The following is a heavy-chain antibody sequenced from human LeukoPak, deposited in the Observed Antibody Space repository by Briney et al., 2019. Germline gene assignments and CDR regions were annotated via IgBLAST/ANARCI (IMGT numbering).Heavy chain of an antibody. CDR1: GFTFSSYA. V-gene: IGHV3-23*01. D-gene: IGHD5-18*01. Sequence: PGGSLRLSCAASGFTFSSYAMGWVRQAPGKGLEWVSAISGSGGSTYYADSVKGRFTISRDNSKNTLYLQMNSLRAEDTAVYYCAKDIRGYSYGYDYWGQGTLVTVSS. CDR2: ISGSGGST. CDR3: AKDIRGYSYGYDY. J-gene: IGHJ4*02.